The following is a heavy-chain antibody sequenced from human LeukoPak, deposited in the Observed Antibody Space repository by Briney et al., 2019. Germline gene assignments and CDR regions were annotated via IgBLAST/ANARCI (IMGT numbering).Heavy chain of an antibody. D-gene: IGHD3-22*01. CDR3: RTHGSSYYDSSGYVFDY. J-gene: IGHJ4*02. Sequence: GASVKVSCKASGYTFTSYDINWVRQATGQGLERMGWMNPNSGNTGYAQNFQGGVTFTRNTSIRTAYMELSSLRSEDTAVYYCRTHGSSYYDSSGYVFDYWGQGTLVTVSS. V-gene: IGHV1-8*03. CDR1: GYTFTSYD. CDR2: MNPNSGNT.